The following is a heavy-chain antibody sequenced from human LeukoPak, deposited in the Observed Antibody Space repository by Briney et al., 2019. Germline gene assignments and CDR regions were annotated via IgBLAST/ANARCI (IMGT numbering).Heavy chain of an antibody. Sequence: PGGSPRLSCAGSGFTFSSYYMIWVRQAPRKGLEWVSYISRSSSTIYYADSVKGRFTISRDNAKNSLYLQMNSLRDEDTAVYYCARDQFYAFDIWGQGTMVTVSS. CDR1: GFTFSSYY. CDR2: ISRSSSTI. V-gene: IGHV3-48*02. J-gene: IGHJ3*02. CDR3: ARDQFYAFDI.